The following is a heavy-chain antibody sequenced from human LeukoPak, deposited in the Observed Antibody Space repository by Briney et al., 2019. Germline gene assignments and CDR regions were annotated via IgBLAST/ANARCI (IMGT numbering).Heavy chain of an antibody. CDR3: ARFKEDYATP. CDR2: IYHSGNT. J-gene: IGHJ5*02. CDR1: DYSISSGYY. V-gene: IGHV4-38-2*02. D-gene: IGHD4-17*01. Sequence: TPSETLSLTCTVSDYSISSGYYWGWIRQPPGQGLEWIGSIYHSGNTYYNPSLKSRVTISVDTSKNQFSLKLSSVTAADTAVYYCARFKEDYATPWGQGSLVTVSS.